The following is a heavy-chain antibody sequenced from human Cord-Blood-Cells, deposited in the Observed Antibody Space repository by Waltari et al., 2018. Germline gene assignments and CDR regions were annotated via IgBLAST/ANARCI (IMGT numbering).Heavy chain of an antibody. Sequence: QVQLVQSRAEVKKPGASVKLSCKASGYTFTGYYTHLVRQAPGQGLEWMGWINPNSGGTNYAQKFQGWVTMTRDTSISTAYMELSRLRSDDTAVYYCARGSEVGIYYFDYWGQGTLVTVSS. D-gene: IGHD2-21*01. J-gene: IGHJ4*02. CDR3: ARGSEVGIYYFDY. V-gene: IGHV1-2*04. CDR1: GYTFTGYY. CDR2: INPNSGGT.